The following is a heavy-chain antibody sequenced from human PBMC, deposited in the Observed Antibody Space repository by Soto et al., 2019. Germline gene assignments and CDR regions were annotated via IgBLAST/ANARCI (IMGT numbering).Heavy chain of an antibody. V-gene: IGHV3-33*01. J-gene: IGHJ2*01. CDR1: GFTFSSYG. CDR2: IWYDGSNK. CDR3: PRLPQIAVAGTRFGYFDL. D-gene: IGHD6-19*01. Sequence: QVQLEESGGGVVQPGRSLRLSCAASGFTFSSYGMHWVRQAPGKGLEWVAVIWYDGSNKYYADSVKGRFTISRDNSKNTLYLQMNRMGAEDTAVYYCPRLPQIAVAGTRFGYFDLWGRGTRVTVSS.